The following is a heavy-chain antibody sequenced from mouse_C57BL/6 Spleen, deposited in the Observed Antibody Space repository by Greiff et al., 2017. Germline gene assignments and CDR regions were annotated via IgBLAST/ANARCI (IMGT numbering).Heavy chain of an antibody. D-gene: IGHD2-4*01. Sequence: VQLQQSGAELVKPAASVKLSCTASGFNIKDYYMHWVKQRTEQGLEWIGRIDPEDGATKYAPKFQGKATITADTSSNTAYLQLSSLTSEDTAVYYCARFIYYDYDGAYWSQGTLVTVSA. J-gene: IGHJ3*01. V-gene: IGHV14-2*01. CDR3: ARFIYYDYDGAY. CDR2: IDPEDGAT. CDR1: GFNIKDYY.